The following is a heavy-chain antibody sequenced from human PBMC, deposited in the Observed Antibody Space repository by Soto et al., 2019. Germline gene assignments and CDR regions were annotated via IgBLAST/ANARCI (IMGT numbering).Heavy chain of an antibody. CDR3: AKGGRQWLVTSDFNY. D-gene: IGHD6-19*01. CDR2: VSHDGRNT. V-gene: IGHV3-30*18. Sequence: VQLVESGGGVVQPGRSLRLSCAASGFTFSDYAMHWVRQTPGRGLEWVAVVSHDGRNTHYADSVKGRFTISRDSSKNTVSLEMTSLRAQDTAVYYCAKGGRQWLVTSDFNYWGQGALVTVSS. J-gene: IGHJ4*02. CDR1: GFTFSDYA.